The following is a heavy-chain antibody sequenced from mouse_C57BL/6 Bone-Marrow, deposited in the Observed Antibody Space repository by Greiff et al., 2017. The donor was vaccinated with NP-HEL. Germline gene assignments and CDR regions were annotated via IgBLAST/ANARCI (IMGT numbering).Heavy chain of an antibody. CDR3: ASYYYGSSPDY. Sequence: QVQLQQPGAELVKPGASVKLSCKASGYTFTSYWMHWVKQRPGQGLEWIGMIHPNSGSTNYNEKFKSKATLTVDKSSSTAYMQLSSLTSEDSAVYYCASYYYGSSPDYWGQGTTLTVSS. CDR1: GYTFTSYW. CDR2: IHPNSGST. D-gene: IGHD1-1*01. J-gene: IGHJ2*01. V-gene: IGHV1-64*01.